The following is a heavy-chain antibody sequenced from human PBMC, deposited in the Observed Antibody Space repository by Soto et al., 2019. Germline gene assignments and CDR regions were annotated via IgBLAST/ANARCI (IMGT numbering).Heavy chain of an antibody. CDR2: IYYSGNSGST. D-gene: IGHD4-4*01. Sequence: QLQLQESGPGLVKPSETLSLTCTVSGGSISSSSYYWGWIRQPPGKGLEWIGNIYYSGNSGSTYYNPSLKSRVTISVDPSKNQFSLKLSSVTAADTALYYCARPRTVAYYYGMDVWGQGTTVTVSS. CDR3: ARPRTVAYYYGMDV. J-gene: IGHJ6*02. V-gene: IGHV4-39*01. CDR1: GGSISSSSYY.